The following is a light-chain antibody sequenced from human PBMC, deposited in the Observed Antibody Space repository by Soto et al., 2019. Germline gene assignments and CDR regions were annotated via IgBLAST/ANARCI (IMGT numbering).Light chain of an antibody. V-gene: IGLV1-40*01. CDR3: QSYDSSLV. CDR1: SSNIGAGYD. Sequence: QSVLTQPPSVSGAPGQRVTISCTGNSSNIGAGYDVHWYQQLPGTAPKLLIYGNINRPSGVPDRFSGSKSGTSASLAITGLQAEDEADYYCQSYDSSLVFGGGTKVTVL. CDR2: GNI. J-gene: IGLJ2*01.